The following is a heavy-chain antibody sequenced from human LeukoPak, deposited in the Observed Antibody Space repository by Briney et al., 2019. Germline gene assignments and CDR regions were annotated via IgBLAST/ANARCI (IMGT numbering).Heavy chain of an antibody. D-gene: IGHD6-13*01. CDR3: VRDPSYGSSWYYYMDV. J-gene: IGHJ6*03. CDR2: ISSSSFKI. Sequence: PGGSLRLSCVASGFTFSDYYMNWVRQAPGKGREWVSYISSSSFKIGYADSVKGRFTISRDNSKNSLYLQMDSLRVEDTAVYYCVRDPSYGSSWYYYMDVWGKGTTVTVSS. V-gene: IGHV3-11*06. CDR1: GFTFSDYY.